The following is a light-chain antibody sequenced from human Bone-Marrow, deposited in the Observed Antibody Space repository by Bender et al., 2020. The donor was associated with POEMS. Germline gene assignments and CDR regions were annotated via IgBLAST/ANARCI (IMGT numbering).Light chain of an antibody. CDR1: NSDVGVYNY. V-gene: IGLV2-8*01. J-gene: IGLJ1*01. Sequence: QSALTQPASVSGSPGQSITISCTETNSDVGVYNYVSWYQQHPGKAPKLMIYEVSNRPSGVPDRFSGSKSGNTASLTVSGLQAEDEADYYCISYTDTNNNYVFGTGTKVTVL. CDR2: EVS. CDR3: ISYTDTNNNYV.